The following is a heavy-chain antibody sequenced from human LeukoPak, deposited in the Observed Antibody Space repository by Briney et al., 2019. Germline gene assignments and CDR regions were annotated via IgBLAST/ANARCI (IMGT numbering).Heavy chain of an antibody. V-gene: IGHV3-53*01. CDR2: IYSGGST. D-gene: IGHD1-26*01. CDR1: GFTVSSNY. CDR3: AREVIVGATTGYYYYYMDV. Sequence: PGGSLRLSCAASGFTVSSNYMSWVRQAPGKGLEWVSVIYSGGSTYYADSVKGRFTISRDNSKNTLYLQMNSLRAEDTAVYYCAREVIVGATTGYYYYYMDVWGKGTTVTVSS. J-gene: IGHJ6*03.